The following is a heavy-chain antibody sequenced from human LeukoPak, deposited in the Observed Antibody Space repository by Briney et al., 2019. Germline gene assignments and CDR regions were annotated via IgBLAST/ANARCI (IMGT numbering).Heavy chain of an antibody. Sequence: GGSLRLSCTASGFSFGDYAMSWFRQAPGKGLEWVSSISGSNSYIYYADSVKGRFTISRDNAKNSLYLQMNSLRAEDTAVYYCARAPWYYDSSGAIDWGQGTLVTVSS. J-gene: IGHJ4*02. D-gene: IGHD3-22*01. V-gene: IGHV3-21*01. CDR3: ARAPWYYDSSGAID. CDR1: GFSFGDYA. CDR2: ISGSNSYI.